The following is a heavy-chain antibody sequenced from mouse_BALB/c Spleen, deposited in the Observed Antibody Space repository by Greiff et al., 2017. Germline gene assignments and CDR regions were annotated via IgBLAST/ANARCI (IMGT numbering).Heavy chain of an antibody. D-gene: IGHD2-12*01. CDR3: ARGSYDGYFDY. CDR1: GFSLTSYG. Sequence: EVKLMESGPGLVAPSQSLSITCTVSGFSLTSYGVHWVRQTPEKRLEWVATISDGGSYTYYPDSVKGRFTISRDNAKNNLYLQMSSLKSEDTAMYYCARGSYDGYFDYWGQGTTLTVSS. J-gene: IGHJ2*01. CDR2: ISDGGSYT. V-gene: IGHV5-4*02.